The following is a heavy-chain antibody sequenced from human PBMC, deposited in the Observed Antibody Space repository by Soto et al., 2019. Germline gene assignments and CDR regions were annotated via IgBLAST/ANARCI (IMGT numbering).Heavy chain of an antibody. CDR2: TRPNNGNT. V-gene: IGHV1-18*01. Sequence: QIQLVQSGAEVKKPGASVKVSCKASGYTFSIYGINWVRQAPGQGLEWMGWTRPNNGNTKYAQNLQGRVTMTTDTSTRTAYMELRSLRPDETAVYYCVRDLDGSGSYYTDYWGQGTLVTVSS. J-gene: IGHJ4*02. CDR3: VRDLDGSGSYYTDY. D-gene: IGHD3-10*01. CDR1: GYTFSIYG.